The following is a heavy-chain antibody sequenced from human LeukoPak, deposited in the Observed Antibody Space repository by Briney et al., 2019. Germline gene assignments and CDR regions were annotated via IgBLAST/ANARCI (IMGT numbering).Heavy chain of an antibody. J-gene: IGHJ4*02. CDR3: ARRGKVGSGCLLDY. Sequence: GASLRLSCAASGFTFNRYSMNWVRQAPGKGLEWVSYISSSGTTIYYADSVKGRFTISRDNAKNSLYLQMNSLRAEDTAVYYCARRGKVGSGCLLDYWGQGTLVTVSS. CDR1: GFTFNRYS. CDR2: ISSSGTTI. D-gene: IGHD6-19*01. V-gene: IGHV3-48*04.